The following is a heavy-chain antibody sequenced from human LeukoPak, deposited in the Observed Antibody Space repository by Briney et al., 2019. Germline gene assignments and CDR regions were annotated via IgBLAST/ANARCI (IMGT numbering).Heavy chain of an antibody. J-gene: IGHJ4*02. D-gene: IGHD3-3*02. CDR3: ARSFSQQASIN. CDR2: IYSGGST. V-gene: IGHV3-66*01. CDR1: EFSVGSNY. Sequence: GGSLRLSCAASEFSVGSNYMTWVRQAPGKGLEWVSVIYSGGSTYYTDSVKGRFTISRDNSKNTLYLQMNSLRAEDTAVYYCARSFSQQASINWGQGTLVTVSS.